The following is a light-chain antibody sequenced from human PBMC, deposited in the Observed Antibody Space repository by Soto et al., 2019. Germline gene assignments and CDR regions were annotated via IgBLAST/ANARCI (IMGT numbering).Light chain of an antibody. J-gene: IGKJ4*01. CDR2: GVS. Sequence: EIVMTQSPATLSVSPGERATLSCRVSQRVSSNLAWYQQKPGQAPRLLIYGVSTRATGIPARFSGSGSGTEFTLTISSLQSEDSAVYYCQQYKNWLALTFGGGTKVEIK. CDR1: QRVSSN. V-gene: IGKV3-15*01. CDR3: QQYKNWLALT.